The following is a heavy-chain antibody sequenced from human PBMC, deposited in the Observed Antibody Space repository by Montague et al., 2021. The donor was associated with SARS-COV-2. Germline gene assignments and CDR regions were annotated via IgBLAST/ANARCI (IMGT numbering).Heavy chain of an antibody. CDR2: ISYDGSNK. V-gene: IGHV3-30-3*01. CDR3: ARGYSD. Sequence: SLRLSCAASGFTFSSYAMHWVRQAPGKGLEWVAVISYDGSNKYYADSVKGRFTISRDNAKNTLFLQMNILRAEDTADYYCARGYSDWGQGTLVTVSS. D-gene: IGHD1-1*01. CDR1: GFTFSSYA. J-gene: IGHJ4*02.